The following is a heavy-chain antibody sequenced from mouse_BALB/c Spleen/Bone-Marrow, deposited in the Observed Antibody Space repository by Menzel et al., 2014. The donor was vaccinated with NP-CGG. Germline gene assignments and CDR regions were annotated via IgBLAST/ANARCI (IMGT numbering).Heavy chain of an antibody. J-gene: IGHJ2*01. CDR1: GFTFSSYG. D-gene: IGHD2-1*01. CDR2: INSNGGST. CDR3: ARGNYGNYVDYFDY. V-gene: IGHV5-6-3*01. Sequence: LQLQQSGGGLVQPGGSLKLSCAASGFTFSSYGMSWVRQTPDKRLELVASINSNGGSTYYPDSVKGRFTISRDNAKNTLSLQMSSLKSEDTAMYYCARGNYGNYVDYFDYWGQGTTLTVSS.